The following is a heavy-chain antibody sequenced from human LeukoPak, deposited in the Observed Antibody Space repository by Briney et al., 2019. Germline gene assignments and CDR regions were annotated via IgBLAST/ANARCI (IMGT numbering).Heavy chain of an antibody. CDR2: INHSGST. V-gene: IGHV4-34*01. CDR1: GGSFSGYY. J-gene: IGHJ4*02. CDR3: ARSASYYFDY. Sequence: SETLSLTCAVYGGSFSGYYWSWIRQPPGKGLEWIGEINHSGSTNYNPSLKSRVTISVDTSKNQFSLKLSSVTAADTAMYYCARSASYYFDYWGQGTLVTVSS.